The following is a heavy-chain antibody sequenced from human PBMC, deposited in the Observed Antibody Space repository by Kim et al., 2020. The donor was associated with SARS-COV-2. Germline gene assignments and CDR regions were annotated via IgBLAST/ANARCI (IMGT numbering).Heavy chain of an antibody. CDR2: ST. CDR3: ARDEGGAYDY. D-gene: IGHD3-16*01. J-gene: IGHJ4*02. V-gene: IGHV3-74*01. Sequence: STSYAYSVKGRLTIARDNAKNTLYLQMNSLRAEDTAVYYCARDEGGAYDYWGQGTLVTVSS.